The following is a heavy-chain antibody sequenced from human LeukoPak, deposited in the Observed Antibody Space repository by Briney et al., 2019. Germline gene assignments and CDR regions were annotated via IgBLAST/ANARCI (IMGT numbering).Heavy chain of an antibody. CDR2: INHSGST. D-gene: IGHD2-2*01. V-gene: IGHV4-34*01. J-gene: IGHJ3*02. CDR3: ARGKSDCSSTSCYLVPSRVRAFDI. CDR1: GGSFSGYY. Sequence: SETLSLTCVVYGGSFSGYYWSWIRQPPGKGLEWIGEINHSGSTNYNPSLKSRVTISVDTSKNQFSLKLSSVTAADTGVYYCARGKSDCSSTSCYLVPSRVRAFDIWGQGTMVTVSS.